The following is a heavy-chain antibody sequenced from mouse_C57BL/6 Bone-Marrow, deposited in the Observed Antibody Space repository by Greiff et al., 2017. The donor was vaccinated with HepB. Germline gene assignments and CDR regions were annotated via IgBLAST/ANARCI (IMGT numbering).Heavy chain of an antibody. CDR3: ARSFITAVAPYAMDY. J-gene: IGHJ4*01. CDR2: INPNYGTT. V-gene: IGHV1-39*01. CDR1: GYSFTDYN. D-gene: IGHD1-1*01. Sequence: EVQLQQSGPELVKPGASVKISCKASGYSFTDYNMNWVNQSNGKSLEWIGVINPNYGTTSYNQKFKGKATLTVDQSSSTAYMQLNSLTSEDSAVYYWARSFITAVAPYAMDYWGQGTSVTVSS.